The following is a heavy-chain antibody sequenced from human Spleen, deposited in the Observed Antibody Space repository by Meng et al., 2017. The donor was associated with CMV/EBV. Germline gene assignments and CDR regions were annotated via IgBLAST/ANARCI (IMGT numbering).Heavy chain of an antibody. D-gene: IGHD4-17*01. V-gene: IGHV1-2*02. CDR3: ARDPHDYGPFDP. J-gene: IGHJ5*02. CDR1: GYTFTGYY. CDR2: INPNSGGT. Sequence: ASVKVSCKASGYTFTGYYMHWVRQAPGQGLEWMGWINPNSGGTNYAQKFQGRVTMTRDTSISTAYMELSRLRSDDTAVYYCARDPHDYGPFDPWGQGTLVTVSS.